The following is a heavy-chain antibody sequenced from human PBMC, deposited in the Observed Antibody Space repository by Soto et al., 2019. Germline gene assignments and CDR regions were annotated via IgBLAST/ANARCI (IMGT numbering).Heavy chain of an antibody. Sequence: QVQLVQSGDEVRKPGSSVKVSCKASGYIFVNYGIAWVRQAPGQGLEWMGWISTYSGNTHYASKVQGRLTMTTDTSKSTAYMDLGLMTSDDTAVYYCAMVDNYVTPTPHDVCGQGTTVTVSS. V-gene: IGHV1-18*01. J-gene: IGHJ6*02. CDR1: GYIFVNYG. CDR3: AMVDNYVTPTPHDV. CDR2: ISTYSGNT. D-gene: IGHD3-16*01.